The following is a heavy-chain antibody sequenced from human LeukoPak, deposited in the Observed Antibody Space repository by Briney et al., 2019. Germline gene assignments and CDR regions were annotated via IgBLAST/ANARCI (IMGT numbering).Heavy chain of an antibody. CDR3: AKDRAVDIVATIF. CDR2: ISGSGGST. D-gene: IGHD5-12*01. J-gene: IGHJ4*02. V-gene: IGHV3-23*01. Sequence: GGPLRLSFPASGFTFARYAMAGVGQAPGRGLDGFSAISGSGGSTYYADYFKGRFTISRDNSKNTLYLQMNSLRAEDTAVYYWAKDRAVDIVATIFGGQGTLVTVSS. CDR1: GFTFARYA.